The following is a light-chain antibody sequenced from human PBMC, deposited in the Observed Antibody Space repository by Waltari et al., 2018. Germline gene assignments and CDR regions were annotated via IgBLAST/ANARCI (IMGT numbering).Light chain of an antibody. Sequence: DIQMTQSPPTLSASVGDRVTITCRASQGVSTWLAWYQQKPGKAPTLLIYKASSLESGVPSRFSGSGSGTEFTLTISSLQSDDFATYYCQQYNNYPFSFGQGTKLEI. CDR2: KAS. CDR3: QQYNNYPFS. J-gene: IGKJ2*01. CDR1: QGVSTW. V-gene: IGKV1-5*03.